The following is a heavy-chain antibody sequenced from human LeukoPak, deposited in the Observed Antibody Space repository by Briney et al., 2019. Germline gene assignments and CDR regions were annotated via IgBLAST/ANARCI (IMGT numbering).Heavy chain of an antibody. J-gene: IGHJ4*02. CDR2: ISYDGSNK. Sequence: GGSLRLSCAASGFTFSSYAMHWVRQAPGKGLEWVAVISYDGSNKYYADSVKGRSTISRDNSKNTLYLQMNSLRAEDTAVYYCARVYRVGATTVDYWGQGTLVTVSS. CDR1: GFTFSSYA. CDR3: ARVYRVGATTVDY. V-gene: IGHV3-30-3*01. D-gene: IGHD1-26*01.